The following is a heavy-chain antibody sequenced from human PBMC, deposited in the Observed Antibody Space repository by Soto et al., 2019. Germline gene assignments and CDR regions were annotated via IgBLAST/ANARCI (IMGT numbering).Heavy chain of an antibody. J-gene: IGHJ4*02. CDR1: GGTFSSYA. CDR3: ARGGSLLWFGESGDY. Sequence: GXSVKVSCEASGGTFSSYAISWVRQAPGQGLEWMGGIIPIFGTANYAQKFQGRVTITADKSTSTAYMELSSLRSEETAVYYCARGGSLLWFGESGDYWGQGTLVTVSS. D-gene: IGHD3-10*01. V-gene: IGHV1-69*06. CDR2: IIPIFGTA.